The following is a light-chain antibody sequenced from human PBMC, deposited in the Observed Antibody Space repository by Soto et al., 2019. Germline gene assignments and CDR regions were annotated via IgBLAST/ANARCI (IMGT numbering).Light chain of an antibody. CDR3: SSYARSSTLVV. V-gene: IGLV2-14*01. J-gene: IGLJ2*01. CDR1: SSDVGAYNF. Sequence: QSALTQPASVSGSPGQSITISCTGTSSDVGAYNFVSWYQQHPGKAPKVMIYDVSNRPSGVSNRFSGSKSGNTASLTISGIQAEDEADYYCSSYARSSTLVVFGGGTKLTVL. CDR2: DVS.